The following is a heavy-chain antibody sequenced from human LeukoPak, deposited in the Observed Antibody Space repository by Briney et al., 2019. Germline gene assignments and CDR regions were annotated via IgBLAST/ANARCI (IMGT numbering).Heavy chain of an antibody. CDR1: GFTFSDYY. CDR3: ARGDASGYEEYYFDY. Sequence: GGSLRLSCAASGFTFSDYYMSWIRQAPGKGLEWVSYISSSGSTIYYADSVKGRFTISRDNAKNSLYLQMNSQRAEDTAVYYCARGDASGYEEYYFDYWGQGTLVTVSS. D-gene: IGHD5-12*01. J-gene: IGHJ4*02. V-gene: IGHV3-11*01. CDR2: ISSSGSTI.